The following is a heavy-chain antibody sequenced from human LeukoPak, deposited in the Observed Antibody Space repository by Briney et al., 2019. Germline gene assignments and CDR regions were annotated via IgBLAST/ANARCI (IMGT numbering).Heavy chain of an antibody. V-gene: IGHV3-33*01. CDR3: ASHDSSGNLDY. D-gene: IGHD3-22*01. Sequence: GGPLRLSCAASGFTFSSYGMHWVRQAPGKGLEWVAVIWYDGSNKYYADSVKGRFTISRDNSKNTLYLQMNSLRAEDTAVYYCASHDSSGNLDYWGQGTLVTVSS. CDR2: IWYDGSNK. CDR1: GFTFSSYG. J-gene: IGHJ4*02.